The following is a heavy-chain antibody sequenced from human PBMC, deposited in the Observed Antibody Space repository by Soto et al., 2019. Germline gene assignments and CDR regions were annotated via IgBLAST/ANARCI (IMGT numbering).Heavy chain of an antibody. CDR1: GFTFDEYA. D-gene: IGHD4-17*01. J-gene: IGHJ6*03. Sequence: EGQLVESGGGLVQPGGSLRLSYAVSGFTFDEYAMHWVRQAPGKGLEWVSGISWNSGSVGYANSVKGRFTISRDNAKNSLYLQMNSLRAEDTALYYCAKDTLYGGNYYYYYMDVWGKGTAVTVSS. CDR3: AKDTLYGGNYYYYYMDV. CDR2: ISWNSGSV. V-gene: IGHV3-9*01.